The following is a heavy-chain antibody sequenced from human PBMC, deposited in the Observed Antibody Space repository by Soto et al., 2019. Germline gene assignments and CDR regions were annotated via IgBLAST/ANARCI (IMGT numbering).Heavy chain of an antibody. CDR3: ATQSPDYANRDFDY. CDR1: GYRFTKYD. Sequence: VQLAQSGAEVKKPGASVKVSCQPSGYRFTKYDIHWVRQAPGKRLEWMGWVNAGNENTKSSQKFQGRVSITWDTAASTVYMELSSLRSEDTAVYFCATQSPDYANRDFDYWGQGTLVTVSS. V-gene: IGHV1-3*01. D-gene: IGHD4-17*01. J-gene: IGHJ4*02. CDR2: VNAGNENT.